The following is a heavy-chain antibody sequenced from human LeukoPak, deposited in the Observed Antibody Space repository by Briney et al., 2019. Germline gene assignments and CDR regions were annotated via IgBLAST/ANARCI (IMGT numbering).Heavy chain of an antibody. Sequence: PSETLSLTCTVSGGSISSYYWSWIRQPPGKGLEWIGYIYYSGSTNYNPSLKSRVTISVDTSKNQFSLKLSSVTAADTAVYCCARVGSHLWFGEVGFDYWGQGTLVTVS. CDR2: IYYSGST. CDR1: GGSISSYY. J-gene: IGHJ4*02. D-gene: IGHD3-10*01. CDR3: ARVGSHLWFGEVGFDY. V-gene: IGHV4-59*01.